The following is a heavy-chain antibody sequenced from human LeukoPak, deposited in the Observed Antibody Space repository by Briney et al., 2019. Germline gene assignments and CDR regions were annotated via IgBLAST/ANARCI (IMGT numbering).Heavy chain of an antibody. CDR1: GGSISSYY. J-gene: IGHJ4*02. D-gene: IGHD5-24*01. V-gene: IGHV4-59*12. CDR3: ARDLGDGYLANDY. Sequence: SETLSLTCTVSGGSISSYYWTWIRQPPGKGLEWIGYIHYSGSTNYNPSLKSRVTMSVDTSRNQFSLRVTAVTAADTAVYYCARDLGDGYLANDYWGQGTLVTVSS. CDR2: IHYSGST.